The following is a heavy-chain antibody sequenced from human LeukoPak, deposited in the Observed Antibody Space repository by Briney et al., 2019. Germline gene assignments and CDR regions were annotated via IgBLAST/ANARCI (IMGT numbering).Heavy chain of an antibody. CDR3: AQTPTVTKDY. Sequence: SETLSLTCTVSGGSICSISYYWGWIRQPPGKGLEWIGNIFYSGSTYYNPSLKSRVTISVDTSKNQFSLKLSSVTAADTAVYYCAQTPTVTKDYWGQGTLVTVSS. J-gene: IGHJ4*02. D-gene: IGHD4-17*01. CDR2: IFYSGST. CDR1: GGSICSISYY. V-gene: IGHV4-39*07.